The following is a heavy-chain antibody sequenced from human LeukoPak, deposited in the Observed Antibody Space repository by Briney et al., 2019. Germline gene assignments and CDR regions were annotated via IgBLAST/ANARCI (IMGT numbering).Heavy chain of an antibody. CDR2: IYHTGNT. CDR1: GYSISSGYY. Sequence: PSETLSLTCAVSGYSISSGYYWGWIRQPPGKGLEWIGSIYHTGNTYYNPSLKSRVTISVDTSKNRFSLRLSSVTAADTAAYYCASRFCGSGNCYLDYWGQGTLVTVSS. D-gene: IGHD2-2*01. V-gene: IGHV4-38-2*01. J-gene: IGHJ4*02. CDR3: ASRFCGSGNCYLDY.